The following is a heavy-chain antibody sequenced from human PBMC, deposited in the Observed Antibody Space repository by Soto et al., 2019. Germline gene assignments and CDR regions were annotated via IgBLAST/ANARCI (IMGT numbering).Heavy chain of an antibody. D-gene: IGHD6-13*01. CDR3: ARDLWDIAAALYYYYGMDV. V-gene: IGHV3-30-3*01. CDR1: GFTFSSYA. J-gene: IGHJ6*02. Sequence: GESLKISCAASGFTFSSYAMHWVRQAPGKGLEWVAVISYDGSNKYYADSVKGRFTISRDNSKNTLYLQMNSLRAEDTAVYYCARDLWDIAAALYYYYGMDVWGQGTTVTVSS. CDR2: ISYDGSNK.